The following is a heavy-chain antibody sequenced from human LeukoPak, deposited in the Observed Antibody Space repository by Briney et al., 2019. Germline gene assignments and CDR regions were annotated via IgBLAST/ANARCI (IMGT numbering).Heavy chain of an antibody. Sequence: SETLSLTCAVYGGSFSGYYWSWIRQPPGKGLEWVGEINHSGSTNYNPSLKRRVTISVATSKLHFSLQLSSVTAAGTAVYYCARASTVLRAFDIWGQGTMVTVSS. J-gene: IGHJ3*02. CDR1: GGSFSGYY. CDR2: INHSGST. V-gene: IGHV4-34*01. CDR3: ARASTVLRAFDI. D-gene: IGHD4-17*01.